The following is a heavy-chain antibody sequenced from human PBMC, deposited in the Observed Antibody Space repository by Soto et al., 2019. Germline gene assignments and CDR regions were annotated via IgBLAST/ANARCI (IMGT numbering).Heavy chain of an antibody. CDR3: ARDRRPVTMIVVDKHYYYYGMDV. D-gene: IGHD3-22*01. J-gene: IGHJ6*02. CDR2: IYSGGTT. Sequence: GGSLRLSCAASGFSVSSSHMIWVRQAPGKGLEWVSVIYSGGTTYYADSVKGRFTVSRDNSRNTLFLQMSSLRAEDTAVYYCARDRRPVTMIVVDKHYYYYGMDVWGQGTTVTVSS. V-gene: IGHV3-53*01. CDR1: GFSVSSSH.